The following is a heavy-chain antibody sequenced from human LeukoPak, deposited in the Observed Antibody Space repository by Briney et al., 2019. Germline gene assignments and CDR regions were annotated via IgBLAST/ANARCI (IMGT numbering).Heavy chain of an antibody. V-gene: IGHV3-30*02. CDR2: IRYDGSNK. CDR3: AKGGAYCGGDCYIDY. CDR1: GFTFSSYG. J-gene: IGHJ4*02. D-gene: IGHD2-21*02. Sequence: GGSLRLSCAASGFTFSSYGMHWVRQAPGKGLEWVAFIRYDGSNKYYADSVKGRFTISRDNSKNTLYLQMNSLRAEDTAVYYCAKGGAYCGGDCYIDYWGQGTLVTVSS.